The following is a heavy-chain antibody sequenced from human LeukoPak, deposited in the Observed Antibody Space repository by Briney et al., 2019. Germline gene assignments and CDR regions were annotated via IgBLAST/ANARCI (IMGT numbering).Heavy chain of an antibody. J-gene: IGHJ4*02. V-gene: IGHV5-51*01. CDR2: IYGDDFDT. Sequence: GASLKISCQASAYTFGNYWIGWVRQKSGKGLEWMGIIYGDDFDTRYSPSFQGQVTISADKSNRTAHLHWSSLKASDTAIYFCARSEWLLPRGGFDFWGQGTRVVVSS. CDR1: AYTFGNYW. D-gene: IGHD3-3*01. CDR3: ARSEWLLPRGGFDF.